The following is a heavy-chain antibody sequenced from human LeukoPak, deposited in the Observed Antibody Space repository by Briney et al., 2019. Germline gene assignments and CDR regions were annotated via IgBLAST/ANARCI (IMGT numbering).Heavy chain of an antibody. CDR3: ARGFCTSSSCYNDY. Sequence: GGSLRLSCVASGFTFSSSAMSWVRQAPGKGLEWVSAISGRGDYTYYADSVRGRFTISRDNSKNTLYLQMNSLRAEDTAVYSCARGFCTSSSCYNDYWGQGTLVTVSS. CDR2: ISGRGDYT. J-gene: IGHJ4*02. D-gene: IGHD2-2*02. CDR1: GFTFSSSA. V-gene: IGHV3-23*01.